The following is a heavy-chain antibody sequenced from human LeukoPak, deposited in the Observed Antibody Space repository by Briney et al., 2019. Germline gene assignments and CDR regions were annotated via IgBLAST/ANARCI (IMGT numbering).Heavy chain of an antibody. V-gene: IGHV3-21*01. D-gene: IGHD5-12*01. Sequence: GGSLRLSCAASGFTFSSYSMNWVRQAPGEGLEWVSSISSSSSYIYYADSVKGRFTISRDNAKNSLYLQMNSLRAEDTAVYYCARGGYSGYDWWYDYGDYLDYWGQGTLVTVSS. CDR1: GFTFSSYS. J-gene: IGHJ4*02. CDR2: ISSSSSYI. CDR3: ARGGYSGYDWWYDYGDYLDY.